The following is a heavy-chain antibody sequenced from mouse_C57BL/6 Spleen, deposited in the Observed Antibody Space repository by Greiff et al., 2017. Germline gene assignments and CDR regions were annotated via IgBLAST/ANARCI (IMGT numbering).Heavy chain of an antibody. CDR3: ARFHYYGSIYWYFDV. D-gene: IGHD1-1*01. CDR2: IYPGSGST. CDR1: GYTFTSYW. J-gene: IGHJ1*03. Sequence: VQLQQPGAELVKPGASVKMSCKASGYTFTSYWLTWVKQRPGQGLEWMGDIYPGSGSTNYNEKFKSKATLTVDTSSSTAYMQLSSLTSEDSAVYYCARFHYYGSIYWYFDVWGTGTTVTVSS. V-gene: IGHV1-55*01.